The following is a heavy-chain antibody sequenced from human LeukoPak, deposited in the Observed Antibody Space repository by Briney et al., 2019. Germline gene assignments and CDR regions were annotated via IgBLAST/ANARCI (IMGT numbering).Heavy chain of an antibody. J-gene: IGHJ2*01. D-gene: IGHD3-16*02. CDR2: ISYDGSNK. CDR1: GFTFSSYA. Sequence: PGGSLRLSCAASGFTFSSYAMHWVRQAPGKGLEWVAVISYDGSNKYYADSVKGRFTISRDNSKNTLYLQMNSLRSDDTAVYYCARDLSRSAGFFELWGRGSLVTVSS. V-gene: IGHV3-30-3*01. CDR3: ARDLSRSAGFFEL.